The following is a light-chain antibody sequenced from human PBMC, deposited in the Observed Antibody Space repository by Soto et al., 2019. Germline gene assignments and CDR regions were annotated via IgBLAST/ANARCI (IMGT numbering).Light chain of an antibody. CDR2: DVS. V-gene: IGLV2-14*01. CDR3: CSYPSSSTLL. CDR1: SSDVGAYNS. J-gene: IGLJ2*01. Sequence: QSALTQPASVSGSPGQSITISCTGTSSDVGAYNSVSWYQLHPGKAPKVMIFDVSNRPSGVSNRFSGSKSGNTASLTISGLQAEDEADYFCCSYPSSSTLLFGGGTKLTVL.